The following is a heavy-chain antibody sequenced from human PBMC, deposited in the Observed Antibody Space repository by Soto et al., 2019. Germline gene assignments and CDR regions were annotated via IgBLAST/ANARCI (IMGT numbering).Heavy chain of an antibody. CDR2: IWYDGSNK. CDR1: GFTFSSYG. CDR3: ARDPSVCGSTSCYTGDGMDV. Sequence: QVQLVESGGGVVQPGRSLRLSCAASGFTFSSYGMHWVRQAPGKGLEWVAVIWYDGSNKYYADSVKGRFTISRDNSKNTLHLQMNSLRAEETAGYYCARDPSVCGSTSCYTGDGMDVWGQGTTVTVSS. J-gene: IGHJ6*02. V-gene: IGHV3-33*01. D-gene: IGHD2-2*02.